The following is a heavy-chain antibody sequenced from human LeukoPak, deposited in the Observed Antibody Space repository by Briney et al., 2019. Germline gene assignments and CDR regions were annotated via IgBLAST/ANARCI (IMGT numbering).Heavy chain of an antibody. V-gene: IGHV1-2*02. CDR2: INPNTGDT. Sequence: ASVKVSCKASGYTFTAYYMHWVRQAPGQGPEWMGWINPNTGDTKYAQKFQGRVTMTRDTTTSTAYLERSRLPSDDPAVYYCASYPRYVSTPPFDYWGQGTLVTVSS. CDR3: ASYPRYVSTPPFDY. J-gene: IGHJ4*02. D-gene: IGHD2-15*01. CDR1: GYTFTAYY.